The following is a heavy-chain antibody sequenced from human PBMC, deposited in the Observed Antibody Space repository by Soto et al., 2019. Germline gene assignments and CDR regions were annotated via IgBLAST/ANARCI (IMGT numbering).Heavy chain of an antibody. CDR3: ARGRDYYGSGSYYNEVDY. Sequence: QVQLVQSGAEVKKPGASVKVSCKASGYTFTSYDINWVRQATGQGLEWMGWMNPNRGNTGYAQKFQGRVTMTRNTSISTAYMELSSLRSEDTAVYYCARGRDYYGSGSYYNEVDYWGQGTLVTVSS. D-gene: IGHD3-10*01. CDR2: MNPNRGNT. CDR1: GYTFTSYD. J-gene: IGHJ4*02. V-gene: IGHV1-8*01.